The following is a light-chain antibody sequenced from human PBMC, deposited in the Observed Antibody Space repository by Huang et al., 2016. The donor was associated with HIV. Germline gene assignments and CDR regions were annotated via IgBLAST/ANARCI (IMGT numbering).Light chain of an antibody. CDR1: LSVSSN. V-gene: IGKV3-15*01. J-gene: IGKJ1*01. CDR3: QQYNYWWT. Sequence: EIVMKQSPATLSVSPGERAALSCRASLSVSSNLAWYQQKPGQAPRLLIYGASTRATGIPARFSGSGSGTEFTLTISSLQSDDSAVYYCQQYNYWWTFGQGTKVEIK. CDR2: GAS.